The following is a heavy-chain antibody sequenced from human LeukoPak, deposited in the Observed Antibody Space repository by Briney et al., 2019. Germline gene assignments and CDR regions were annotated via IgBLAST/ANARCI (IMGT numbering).Heavy chain of an antibody. D-gene: IGHD2-15*01. CDR3: AEVGVAAGYFQH. J-gene: IGHJ1*01. CDR2: ISGSGGST. CDR1: GFTFSSYA. V-gene: IGHV3-23*01. Sequence: GGSLRLSCAASGFTFSSYAMSWVRQAPGKGLEWVSAISGSGGSTYYADSVKGRFTISRDSSKNTLYLQMNSLRAEDTAVYYCAEVGVAAGYFQHWGQGTLVTVSS.